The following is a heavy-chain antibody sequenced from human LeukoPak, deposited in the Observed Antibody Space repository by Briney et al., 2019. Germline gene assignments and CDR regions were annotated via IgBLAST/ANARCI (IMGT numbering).Heavy chain of an antibody. CDR2: IRTSSNTM. Sequence: PGGSLRLSCAASGFTFSSYEMNWVGQARGRGLEWVSYIRTSSNTMYYAESVKGRFTISRDNAKNSLYLQMNSLRAEDTAVYYCARPRSDWGAFDIWGQGTMVTVSS. CDR3: ARPRSDWGAFDI. V-gene: IGHV3-48*03. D-gene: IGHD7-27*01. CDR1: GFTFSSYE. J-gene: IGHJ3*02.